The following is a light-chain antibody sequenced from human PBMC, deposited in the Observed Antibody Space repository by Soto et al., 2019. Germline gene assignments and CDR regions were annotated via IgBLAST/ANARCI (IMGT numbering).Light chain of an antibody. CDR3: ASWDVSLEAWV. V-gene: IGLV1-44*01. CDR1: SSNIGSNT. Sequence: QSVLIQPPSASGTPGQRVTISCSGSSSNIGSNTVNWFQQVPGMAPRLLIYNDSQRPSGVPDRFSGSRSGTSASLAISGLQSDDEDDFYCASWDVSLEAWVFGGGTQLTV. J-gene: IGLJ3*02. CDR2: NDS.